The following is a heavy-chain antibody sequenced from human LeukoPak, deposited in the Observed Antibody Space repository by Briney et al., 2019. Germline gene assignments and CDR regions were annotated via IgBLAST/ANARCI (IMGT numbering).Heavy chain of an antibody. CDR2: ISSSSSYM. D-gene: IGHD4-11*01. J-gene: IGHJ4*02. CDR1: GFTFSTYW. CDR3: ARDDYSNPNDY. V-gene: IGHV3-21*01. Sequence: GGSLRLSCAASGFTFSTYWMIWVRQAPGKGLEWVSSISSSSSYMYYADSVKGRFTISRDNAKNSLYLQMNSLRADDTAVYYCARDDYSNPNDYWGQGTLVTVSS.